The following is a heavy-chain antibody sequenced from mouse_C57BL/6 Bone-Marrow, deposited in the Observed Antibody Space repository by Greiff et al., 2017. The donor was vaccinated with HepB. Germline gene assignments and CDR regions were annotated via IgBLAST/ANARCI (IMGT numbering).Heavy chain of an antibody. V-gene: IGHV1-81*01. CDR3: ARSLLRRSYWYFDV. Sequence: QVQLQQSGAELARPGASVKLSCKASGYTFTSYGISWVKQRTGQGLEWIGEIYPRSGNTYYNEKFKGKATLTADKSSSTAYMELRSLTSEDSAVYFCARSLLRRSYWYFDVWGTGTTVTVSS. J-gene: IGHJ1*03. D-gene: IGHD1-1*01. CDR2: IYPRSGNT. CDR1: GYTFTSYG.